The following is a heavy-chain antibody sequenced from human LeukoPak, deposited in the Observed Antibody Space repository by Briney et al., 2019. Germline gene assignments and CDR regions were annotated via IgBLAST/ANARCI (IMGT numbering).Heavy chain of an antibody. CDR3: AKGGYDYVEMGYFDY. Sequence: PGGSLRLSCAASGFSFSNYAMSWVRQAPGKGLEWVSLIIASSGATFYADSVKGRFTISRDNSKNTLYMQMNSLRAEGTALYYCAKGGYDYVEMGYFDYWGQGTLVTVSS. J-gene: IGHJ4*02. V-gene: IGHV3-23*01. CDR1: GFSFSNYA. D-gene: IGHD5-12*01. CDR2: IIASSGAT.